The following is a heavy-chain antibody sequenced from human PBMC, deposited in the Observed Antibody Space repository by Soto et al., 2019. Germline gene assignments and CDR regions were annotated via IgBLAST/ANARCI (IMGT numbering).Heavy chain of an antibody. CDR3: ARVHIAAAGTPLDY. V-gene: IGHV4-30-2*01. D-gene: IGHD6-13*01. Sequence: SETLSLTCAGSGGSTSSGGYSWILIRQPPGKGLGWIGYIYHSGSTYYNPSLKSRVTISVDRSKNQFSLKLSSVTAADTAVYYCARVHIAAAGTPLDYWGQGTLVTVSS. J-gene: IGHJ4*02. CDR2: IYHSGST. CDR1: GGSTSSGGYS.